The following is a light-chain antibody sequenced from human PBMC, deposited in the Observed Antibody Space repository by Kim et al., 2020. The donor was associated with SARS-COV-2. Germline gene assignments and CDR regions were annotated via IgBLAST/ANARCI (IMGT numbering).Light chain of an antibody. CDR1: QSISSH. J-gene: IGKJ3*01. CDR2: AAS. V-gene: IGKV1-39*01. Sequence: DIQMTQPPSSLSASVGDRVTITCRTTQSISSHLNWYQQKPGRAPKLLISAASTLQGGVPSRFSGSGSETDFTLTISSLQPEYFATYFCQQSYITPFTFGPGTKVDIK. CDR3: QQSYITPFT.